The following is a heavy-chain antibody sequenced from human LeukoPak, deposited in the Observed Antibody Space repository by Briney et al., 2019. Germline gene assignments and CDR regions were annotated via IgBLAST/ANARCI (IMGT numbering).Heavy chain of an antibody. D-gene: IGHD3-10*01. CDR2: INPNSGGT. CDR1: GYTFTGYY. CDR3: ARANYGSGSYPMDV. V-gene: IGHV1-2*02. Sequence: GASVKVSCKASGYTFTGYYMHWVRQAPGQGLEWIGWINPNSGGTNYAQKFQGRVTMTRDTSISTAYMELSRLRSDDTAVYYCARANYGSGSYPMDVWGQGTTVTVSS. J-gene: IGHJ6*02.